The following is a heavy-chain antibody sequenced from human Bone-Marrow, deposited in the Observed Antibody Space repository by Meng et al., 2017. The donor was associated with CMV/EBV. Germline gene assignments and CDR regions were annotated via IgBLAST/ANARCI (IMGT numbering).Heavy chain of an antibody. CDR3: ARADDYSGSGSYYRAFAS. J-gene: IGHJ4*02. CDR1: GFPFSNYW. CDR2: IKQDESEK. D-gene: IGHD3-10*01. V-gene: IGHV3-7*01. Sequence: GGSLRLSCATSGFPFSNYWMTWVRQAPGKGLEWVANIKQDESEKNYVASVKGRFTISRDNTRNSLHLHMNSLTAEDSAVYYCARADDYSGSGSYYRAFASWGPGTLVTVSS.